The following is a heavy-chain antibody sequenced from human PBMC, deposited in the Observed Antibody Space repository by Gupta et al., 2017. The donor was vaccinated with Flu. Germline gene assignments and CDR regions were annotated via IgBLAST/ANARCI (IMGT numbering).Heavy chain of an antibody. D-gene: IGHD2/OR15-2a*01. CDR3: ARDTLEWGTTGMDV. CDR1: SVSSNSAA. Sequence: SVSSNSAAWNWIRQSPSRGLEWLGRTYYRSKWYNDYAVSVKSRITINPDTSKNQFSLQLNSVTSEDTAVYYCARDTLEWGTTGMDVWGQGTTVTVSS. V-gene: IGHV6-1*01. J-gene: IGHJ6*02. CDR2: TYYRSKWYN.